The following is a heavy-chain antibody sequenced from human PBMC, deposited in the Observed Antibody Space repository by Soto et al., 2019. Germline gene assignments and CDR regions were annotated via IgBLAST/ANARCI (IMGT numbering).Heavy chain of an antibody. Sequence: EVQLLESGGGLVQPGGSLRLSCAASGFTFSSYAMSWVRQAPGKGLEWVSAISGSGGSTYYADSVKGRFTISRDNSKNTLYLQMNSRGAEDTGVYYGAKDSLPNSYIWGSYGYRGNPSRGGGNDYWGQGTLVTVSS. CDR3: AKDSLPNSYIWGSYGYRGNPSRGGGNDY. V-gene: IGHV3-23*01. D-gene: IGHD3-16*01. J-gene: IGHJ4*02. CDR1: GFTFSSYA. CDR2: ISGSGGST.